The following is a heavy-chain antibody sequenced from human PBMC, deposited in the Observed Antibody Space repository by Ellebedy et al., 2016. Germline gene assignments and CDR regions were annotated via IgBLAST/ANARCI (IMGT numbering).Heavy chain of an antibody. D-gene: IGHD5-12*01. CDR2: IYYSGST. V-gene: IGHV4-31*03. J-gene: IGHJ4*02. CDR1: GGSISSGGYY. Sequence: SETLSLXCTVSGGSISSGGYYWSWIRQHPGKGLEWIGYIYYSGSTYYNPSLKSRVTISVDTSKNQFSLKLSSVTAADTAVYYCARGPTRYYFDYWGQGTLVTVSS. CDR3: ARGPTRYYFDY.